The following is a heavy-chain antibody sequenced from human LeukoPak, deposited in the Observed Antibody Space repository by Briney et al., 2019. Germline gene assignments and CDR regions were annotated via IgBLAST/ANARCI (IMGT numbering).Heavy chain of an antibody. CDR2: ISYDGSNK. Sequence: GRSLRLSCAASGFTFSSYGMHWVRQAPGKGLEWVAVISYDGSNKYYADSVKGRFTISRDNSKNTLYLQMNSLRAEDTAVYYCARDVYGSGSFDYWGQGTLVTVSS. J-gene: IGHJ4*02. CDR1: GFTFSSYG. CDR3: ARDVYGSGSFDY. V-gene: IGHV3-30*03. D-gene: IGHD3-10*01.